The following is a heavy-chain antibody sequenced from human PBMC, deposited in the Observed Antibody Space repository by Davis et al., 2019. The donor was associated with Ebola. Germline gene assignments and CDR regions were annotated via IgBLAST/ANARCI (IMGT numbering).Heavy chain of an antibody. CDR3: ARDRLYYGSGSYSY. Sequence: GESLKISCAASGFTFSNAWMNWVRQAPGKGLEWVSSISSSSSYIYYADSVKGRFTISRDNAKNSLYLQMNSLRAEDTAVYYCARDRLYYGSGSYSYWGQGTLVTVSS. D-gene: IGHD3-10*01. J-gene: IGHJ4*02. CDR1: GFTFSNAW. V-gene: IGHV3-21*01. CDR2: ISSSSSYI.